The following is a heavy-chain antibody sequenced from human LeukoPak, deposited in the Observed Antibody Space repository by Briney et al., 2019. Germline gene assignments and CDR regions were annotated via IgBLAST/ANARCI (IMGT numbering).Heavy chain of an antibody. V-gene: IGHV1-2*02. Sequence: GASVKVSCKASGYTFTAYYVHWVRQAPGQGLEWMGWINPNSGGTNYAQKFQGRVTMTRDTSISTAYMELSRLRSDDTAVYYCARAPSGSYGRFDYWGQGTLVTVSS. CDR3: ARAPSGSYGRFDY. D-gene: IGHD1-26*01. CDR2: INPNSGGT. CDR1: GYTFTAYY. J-gene: IGHJ4*02.